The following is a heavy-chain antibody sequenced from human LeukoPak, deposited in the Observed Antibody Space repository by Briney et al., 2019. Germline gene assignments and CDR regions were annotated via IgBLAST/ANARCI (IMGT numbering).Heavy chain of an antibody. D-gene: IGHD6-13*01. CDR1: GFTFSSYA. CDR3: AKGAYSSSWYRNWFDP. CDR2: ISGSGGST. J-gene: IGHJ5*02. Sequence: GGSLRLSCAASGFTFSSYAMSWVRQAPGKGLEWVSAISGSGGSTYYADSVKGRFTISRDNSKNTPYLQMNSLRAEDTAVYYCAKGAYSSSWYRNWFDPWGQGTLVTVSS. V-gene: IGHV3-23*01.